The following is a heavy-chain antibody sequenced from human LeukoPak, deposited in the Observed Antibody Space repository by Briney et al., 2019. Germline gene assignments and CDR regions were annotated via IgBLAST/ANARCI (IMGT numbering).Heavy chain of an antibody. Sequence: TGGSLRLSCAASGFTVSSNYMSWVRQAPGRGLEWVSVIYSGGSTYYADSVKGRFTISRDNSKNTLYLQMNSLRAEDTAVYYCARVKTAMVDDAFDIWGQGTVVTVSS. CDR2: IYSGGST. CDR3: ARVKTAMVDDAFDI. CDR1: GFTVSSNY. V-gene: IGHV3-53*01. J-gene: IGHJ3*02. D-gene: IGHD5-18*01.